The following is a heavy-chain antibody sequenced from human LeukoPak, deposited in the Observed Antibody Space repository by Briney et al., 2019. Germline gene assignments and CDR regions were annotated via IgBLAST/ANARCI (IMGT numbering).Heavy chain of an antibody. J-gene: IGHJ4*02. CDR3: ARGPQGKSGSPPYYFDY. V-gene: IGHV3-66*01. D-gene: IGHD1-26*01. Sequence: GGSLRLSCAAPGFTFNSYAMNWVRQAPGKGLEWVSVIYSGGSTYYTDSVKGRFTISRDNSKNTLYLQMNNLRVEDTAVYYCARGPQGKSGSPPYYFDYWGQGTLVTVSS. CDR2: IYSGGST. CDR1: GFTFNSYA.